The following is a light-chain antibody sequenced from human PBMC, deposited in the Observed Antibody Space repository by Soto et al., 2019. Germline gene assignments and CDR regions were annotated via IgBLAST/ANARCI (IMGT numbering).Light chain of an antibody. Sequence: QSALTQPRSVSGSPGQSVTISCTGTSSDVGAYNFVSWYQHNPGKAPKLMIFDVSARPSGVPDRFSGSKSANTASLTISGLQTDDEATFYCCSYAGSYDYVFGTGTKLTVL. V-gene: IGLV2-11*01. CDR3: CSYAGSYDYV. J-gene: IGLJ1*01. CDR1: SSDVGAYNF. CDR2: DVS.